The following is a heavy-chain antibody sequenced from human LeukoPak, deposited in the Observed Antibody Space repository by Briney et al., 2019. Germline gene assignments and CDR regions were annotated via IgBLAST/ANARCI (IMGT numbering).Heavy chain of an antibody. Sequence: PSETLSLTCPVSGGSISSYYWSWIRQPPGKGLEWIGYIYYSGSTNYNPSLKSRVTISVDTSKNQFSLKLSSVTAADTAVYYCARVYGDYVRDAFDIWGQGTMVTVSS. CDR1: GGSISSYY. CDR2: IYYSGST. J-gene: IGHJ3*02. D-gene: IGHD4-17*01. CDR3: ARVYGDYVRDAFDI. V-gene: IGHV4-59*01.